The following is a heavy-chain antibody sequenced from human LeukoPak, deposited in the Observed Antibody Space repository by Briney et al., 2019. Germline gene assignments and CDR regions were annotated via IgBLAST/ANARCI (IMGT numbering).Heavy chain of an antibody. J-gene: IGHJ4*02. V-gene: IGHV5-51*01. Sequence: GESLKISCKGSGYSFTTYWIGWVRQMPGKGLEWMGIIYPGDSDTRYSPSFQGQVTISADRAINTAYLQWSSLKASDTAMYYCARHSVPPYYYDSTASRAADYWGQGTLVTVSS. CDR1: GYSFTTYW. CDR2: IYPGDSDT. CDR3: ARHSVPPYYYDSTASRAADY. D-gene: IGHD3-22*01.